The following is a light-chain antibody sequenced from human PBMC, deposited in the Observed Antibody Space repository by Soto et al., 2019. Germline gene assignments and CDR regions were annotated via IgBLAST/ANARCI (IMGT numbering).Light chain of an antibody. J-gene: IGKJ5*01. CDR2: GAS. CDR3: QQYGGSPIT. CDR1: QSVTTR. V-gene: IGKV3-20*01. Sequence: IVLTQSPDTLSLSPGGRATLSCRASQSVTTRLAWYQQKPGQPPRLLISGASVRASGVPVRISGSGSGTDFTLTISRLEPGDFALYYCQQYGGSPITFGLGTRLQI.